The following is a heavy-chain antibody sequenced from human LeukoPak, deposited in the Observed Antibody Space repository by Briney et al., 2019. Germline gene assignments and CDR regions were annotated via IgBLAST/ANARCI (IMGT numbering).Heavy chain of an antibody. CDR3: ARDGYSGTSHFDH. J-gene: IGHJ4*02. V-gene: IGHV4-59*11. D-gene: IGHD1-26*01. CDR2: IFYTGIT. CDR1: GASISCHF. Sequence: SETLSLTCTVSGASISCHFWSWIRQPPGKGLEWIGYIFYTGITNYNPSLKSRVTISVDTSENQFSLKMSSVTAADTAVYYCARDGYSGTSHFDHWGQGTLVTVSS.